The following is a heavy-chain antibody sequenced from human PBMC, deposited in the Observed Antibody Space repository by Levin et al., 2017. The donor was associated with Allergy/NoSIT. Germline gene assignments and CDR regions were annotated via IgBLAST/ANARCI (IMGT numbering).Heavy chain of an antibody. V-gene: IGHV3-9*01. J-gene: IGHJ4*02. Sequence: SCAASGFTFDDYAMHWVRHAPGKGLEWVSGISWNSGSIGYADSVKGRFTISRDNAKNSLYLQMNSLRAEDTALYYCAKDHYYDSSGYYHNYFDYWGQGTLVTVSS. CDR2: ISWNSGSI. CDR1: GFTFDDYA. CDR3: AKDHYYDSSGYYHNYFDY. D-gene: IGHD3-22*01.